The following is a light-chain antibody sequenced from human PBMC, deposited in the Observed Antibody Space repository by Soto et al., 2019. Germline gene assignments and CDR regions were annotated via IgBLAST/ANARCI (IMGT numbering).Light chain of an antibody. Sequence: EIVLLQCPAPPSVSQGERAAHSSLPSQSVGSDLAWYQQKPGQAPRLVIDDIFTRAPGVPTRIRGSGSGTEFTLTISSLRSEDFAFYYCQQYNSWPLTFGGGTNVDIK. CDR3: QQYNSWPLT. V-gene: IGKV3D-15*01. J-gene: IGKJ4*01. CDR2: DIF. CDR1: QSVGSD.